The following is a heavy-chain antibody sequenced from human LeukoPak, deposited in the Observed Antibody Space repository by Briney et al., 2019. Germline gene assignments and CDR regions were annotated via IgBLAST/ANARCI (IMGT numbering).Heavy chain of an antibody. J-gene: IGHJ4*02. Sequence: HPGGSLRLSCAASGFTFSSYAMHWVRQAPGKGLEWVAVISYDGSNKYYADSVKGRFTISRDNSKNTLYLQMNSLRAEDTAVYYCARDWSNVVTAIWGQGTLVTVSS. CDR3: ARDWSNVVTAI. V-gene: IGHV3-30-3*01. CDR2: ISYDGSNK. D-gene: IGHD3-22*01. CDR1: GFTFSSYA.